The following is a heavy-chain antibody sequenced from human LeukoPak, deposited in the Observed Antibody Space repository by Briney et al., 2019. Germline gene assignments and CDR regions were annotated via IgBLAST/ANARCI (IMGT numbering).Heavy chain of an antibody. CDR2: TYYRSTWYN. D-gene: IGHD2-2*01. CDR1: GDSVSSNSVT. J-gene: IGHJ5*02. V-gene: IGHV6-1*01. Sequence: SQTLSLTCAISGDSVSSNSVTWNWIRQSPSRGLEWLGRTYYRSTWYNDYAVSVRGRITVNPDASKNQFSLHLNSVTPEDTAVYYCARRLTQYDCFDPWGQGILVAVSS. CDR3: ARRLTQYDCFDP.